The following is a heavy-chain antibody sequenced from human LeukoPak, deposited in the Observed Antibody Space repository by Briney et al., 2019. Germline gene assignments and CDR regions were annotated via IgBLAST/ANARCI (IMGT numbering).Heavy chain of an antibody. Sequence: ASVKVSCKASGYTFTGYYMHWVRQAPGQGLEWMGWISAYNGNTNYAQKLQGRVTMTTDTSTSTAYMELRSLRSDDTAVYYCARFFRTTYYYGSGSYLAFDIWGQGTMVTVSS. J-gene: IGHJ3*02. CDR1: GYTFTGYY. CDR2: ISAYNGNT. V-gene: IGHV1-18*04. D-gene: IGHD3-10*01. CDR3: ARFFRTTYYYGSGSYLAFDI.